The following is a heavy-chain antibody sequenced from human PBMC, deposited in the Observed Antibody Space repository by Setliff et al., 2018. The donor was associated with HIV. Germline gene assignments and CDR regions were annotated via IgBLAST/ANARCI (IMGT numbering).Heavy chain of an antibody. J-gene: IGHJ4*02. CDR3: AKDPPRYSSGWFPDY. CDR1: GFTVSSNY. CDR2: IYSGGST. Sequence: GGSLRLSCAASGFTVSSNYMSWVRQAPGKGLEWVSVIYSGGSTYYADSVKGRFTISRDNSKNTLYLQMNSLRAEDTAVYYCAKDPPRYSSGWFPDYWGQGTLVTVSS. V-gene: IGHV3-53*01. D-gene: IGHD6-19*01.